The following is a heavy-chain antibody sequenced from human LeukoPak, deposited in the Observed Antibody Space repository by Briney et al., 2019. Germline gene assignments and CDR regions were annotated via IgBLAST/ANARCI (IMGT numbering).Heavy chain of an antibody. CDR3: AKSPTMVRSYYFDY. D-gene: IGHD3-10*01. V-gene: IGHV3-23*01. CDR1: GFTFSSYA. Sequence: AGGSLRLSCAASGFTFSSYAMSWVRQAPGKGLEWVSAISGSGGSTYYADSVKGRFTISRDNSKNTLYLQMNSLRAGDTAVYYCAKSPTMVRSYYFDYWGQGTLVTVSS. CDR2: ISGSGGST. J-gene: IGHJ4*02.